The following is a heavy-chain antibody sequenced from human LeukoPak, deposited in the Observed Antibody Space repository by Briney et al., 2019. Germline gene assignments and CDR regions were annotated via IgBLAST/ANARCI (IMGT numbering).Heavy chain of an antibody. CDR2: INQDGSEK. D-gene: IGHD1-1*01. V-gene: IGHV3-7*01. CDR3: ASAPRVQRGY. J-gene: IGHJ4*02. CDR1: GFIFRNYW. Sequence: GQSLRLSCAVSGFIFRNYWMGWVRQAPGKGLEWVANINQDGSEKYYVDSVKGRFIISRDNARNSLYLQMNSLRDEDTAVYYCASAPRVQRGYWGQGTLVTVSS.